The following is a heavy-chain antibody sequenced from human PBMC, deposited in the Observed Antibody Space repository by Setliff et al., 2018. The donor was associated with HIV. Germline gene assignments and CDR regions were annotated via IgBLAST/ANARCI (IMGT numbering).Heavy chain of an antibody. Sequence: PSETQSLTCTVSGGSISSSSYYWGWIRQPPGKGLEWIGSIYYSGSTYYNPSLKSRVTISVDTSKNQFSLKLSSVTAADTAVYYCARGRQRYYGSGSYYHDYWGQGTLVTVSS. CDR1: GGSISSSSYY. CDR3: ARGRQRYYGSGSYYHDY. V-gene: IGHV4-39*07. D-gene: IGHD3-10*01. CDR2: IYYSGST. J-gene: IGHJ4*02.